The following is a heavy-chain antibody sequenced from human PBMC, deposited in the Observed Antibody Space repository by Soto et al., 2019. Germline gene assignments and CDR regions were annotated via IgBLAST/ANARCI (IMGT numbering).Heavy chain of an antibody. V-gene: IGHV4-34*01. Sequence: QVQLQQWGAGLLKPSETLSLTCAVYGGSFSGYYWSWIRQPPGKGLEWIGEINHSGSTNYNPSLKSRVTISVDTSKNQFSLKLSSVTAADTAVYYCARGLGNSSGSLGFEPWGQGTLVTVSS. D-gene: IGHD3-22*01. CDR3: ARGLGNSSGSLGFEP. CDR2: INHSGST. CDR1: GGSFSGYY. J-gene: IGHJ5*02.